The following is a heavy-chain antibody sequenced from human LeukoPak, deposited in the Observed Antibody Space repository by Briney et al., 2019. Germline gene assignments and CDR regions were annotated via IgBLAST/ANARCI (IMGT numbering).Heavy chain of an antibody. J-gene: IGHJ4*02. D-gene: IGHD3-9*01. Sequence: PGGSLRLSCAASGLTFSSYVMTWVRQDPGKGLEWVSGITGSGVTTYYADSVKGRFTISRDNSKNTLYLQMNSLRADDTAVYYCAKEIYYYIDWGQGTLVTVSS. CDR3: AKEIYYYID. V-gene: IGHV3-23*01. CDR1: GLTFSSYV. CDR2: ITGSGVTT.